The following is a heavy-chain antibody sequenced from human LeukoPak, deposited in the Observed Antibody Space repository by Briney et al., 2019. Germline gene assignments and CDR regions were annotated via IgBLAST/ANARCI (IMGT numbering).Heavy chain of an antibody. CDR3: ARDPRSHYYGSGSLFHFDY. CDR2: INHSGST. J-gene: IGHJ4*02. V-gene: IGHV4-34*01. Sequence: PSEPLSLICAVYGGSFSGYYWSWIRQPPGKGLEWIGEINHSGSTNYNPPLTSRVTISVDTSKNQFSLKLSSMTAADTAVYYCARDPRSHYYGSGSLFHFDYWGQGTLVTVSS. D-gene: IGHD3-10*01. CDR1: GGSFSGYY.